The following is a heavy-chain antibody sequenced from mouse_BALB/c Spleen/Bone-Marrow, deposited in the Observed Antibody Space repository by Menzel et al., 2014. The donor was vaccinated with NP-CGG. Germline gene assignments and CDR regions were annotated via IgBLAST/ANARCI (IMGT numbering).Heavy chain of an antibody. J-gene: IGHJ1*01. Sequence: VQGVESGAELVKPGASVKLSCTASGFNIKDTYMHWVKQRPEQGLEWIGRIDPANGNTKYDPKFQGRATITADTSSNTAYLQLSSLTSEDTAVYYCARGYGSSYGTGYFDVWGAGTTVTVSS. D-gene: IGHD1-1*01. V-gene: IGHV14-3*02. CDR2: IDPANGNT. CDR3: ARGYGSSYGTGYFDV. CDR1: GFNIKDTY.